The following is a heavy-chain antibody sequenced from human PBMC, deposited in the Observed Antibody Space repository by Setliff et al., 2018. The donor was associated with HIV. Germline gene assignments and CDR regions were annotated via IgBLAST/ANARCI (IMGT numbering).Heavy chain of an antibody. Sequence: GESLKISCKGSGYSFTSYYISWVRQMPGKGLEWMGIIYPGDSDTRYSPSFQGQVTISADKSISTAYLQWSSLKASDTAMYYCARGVGGYYPYYYYGMDVWGQGTTVTVSS. CDR2: IYPGDSDT. V-gene: IGHV5-51*01. CDR1: GYSFTSYY. J-gene: IGHJ6*02. D-gene: IGHD3-3*01. CDR3: ARGVGGYYPYYYYGMDV.